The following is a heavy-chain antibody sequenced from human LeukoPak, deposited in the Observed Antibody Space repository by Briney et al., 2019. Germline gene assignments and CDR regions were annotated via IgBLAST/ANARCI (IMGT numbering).Heavy chain of an antibody. CDR1: GFTFSSYG. J-gene: IGHJ4*02. CDR2: IRYDGSNK. Sequence: GGSLRLSCAASGFTFSSYGMHWVRQAPGKGLEWVAFIRYDGSNKYYVDSVKGRFTISRDNSKNTLYLQMNSLRAEDTAVYYCAKEWEGSSCIDYWGQGTLVTVPS. V-gene: IGHV3-30*02. CDR3: AKEWEGSSCIDY. D-gene: IGHD6-13*01.